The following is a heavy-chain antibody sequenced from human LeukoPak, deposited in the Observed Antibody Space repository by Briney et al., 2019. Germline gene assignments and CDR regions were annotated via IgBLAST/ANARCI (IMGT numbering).Heavy chain of an antibody. J-gene: IGHJ4*02. D-gene: IGHD3-10*01. V-gene: IGHV1-2*02. CDR3: ARDYYDSGTYYKDY. CDR1: GYTFTAYY. Sequence: ASVKVSCKASGYTFTAYYLHWVRQAPGQGLEWLGWIHPNSGGTNYAQNFQGRVSMTTDTSISTVYMELSRLRSDDTAVYYCARDYYDSGTYYKDYWGQGTLVTVSS. CDR2: IHPNSGGT.